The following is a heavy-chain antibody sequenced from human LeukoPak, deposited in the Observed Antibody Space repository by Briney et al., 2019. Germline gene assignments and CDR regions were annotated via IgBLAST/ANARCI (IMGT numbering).Heavy chain of an antibody. J-gene: IGHJ5*02. CDR3: ARDTSSGYYYDSSGLNWFDP. V-gene: IGHV4-61*02. Sequence: SETLSLTCTVSGGSISSGSYYWSWIRQPAGKGLEWIGRIYTSGSTNYTPSLKSRVTISVDTSKNQFSLKLSSVTAADTAVYYCARDTSSGYYYDSSGLNWFDPWGQGTLVTVSS. D-gene: IGHD3-22*01. CDR2: IYTSGST. CDR1: GGSISSGSYY.